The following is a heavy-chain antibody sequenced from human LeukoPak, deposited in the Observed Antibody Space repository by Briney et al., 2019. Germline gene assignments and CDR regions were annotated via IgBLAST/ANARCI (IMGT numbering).Heavy chain of an antibody. J-gene: IGHJ6*02. V-gene: IGHV4-31*03. CDR2: IYYSGRT. D-gene: IGHD2-15*01. CDR3: ARASYCSGGGCYSGGMDV. CDR1: GGSISSGGYF. Sequence: SETLSLTCTVSGGSISSGGYFWSWIRQHPGKGLECIGYIYYSGRTYYNPSLKSRVTILVDTSKNQFSLRLTSMTAADTAVYYCARASYCSGGGCYSGGMDVWGQGTTVTVSS.